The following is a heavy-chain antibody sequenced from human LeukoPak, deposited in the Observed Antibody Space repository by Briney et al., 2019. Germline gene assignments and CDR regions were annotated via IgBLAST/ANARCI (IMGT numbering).Heavy chain of an antibody. CDR3: ARQRGYDSSGTGSFDS. V-gene: IGHV4-31*03. D-gene: IGHD3-22*01. J-gene: IGHJ4*01. CDR2: IYYTGST. Sequence: SETLSLTCTVSGASIGGASYWTWIRQVPGKALEWIGYIYYTGSTYYSPSLESRLTLSVETSANQFSLRLTSVTAADTAVYYCARQRGYDSSGTGSFDSWGSGWLVTVSS. CDR1: GASIGGASY.